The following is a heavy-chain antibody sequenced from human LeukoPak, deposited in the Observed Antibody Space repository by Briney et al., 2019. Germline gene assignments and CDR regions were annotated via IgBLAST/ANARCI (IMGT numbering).Heavy chain of an antibody. CDR3: AKIAAANCGGDCYSGAYYFDY. J-gene: IGHJ4*02. CDR2: IRYDGSNK. V-gene: IGHV3-30*02. CDR1: GFTLSTYG. Sequence: GGSLRLSCAASGFTLSTYGMHWVRQAPGKGLEWVAFIRYDGSNKYYADSVKGRFTISRDNSKNTLYLQMNSLRAEDTAVYYCAKIAAANCGGDCYSGAYYFDYWGQGTLVTVSS. D-gene: IGHD2-21*02.